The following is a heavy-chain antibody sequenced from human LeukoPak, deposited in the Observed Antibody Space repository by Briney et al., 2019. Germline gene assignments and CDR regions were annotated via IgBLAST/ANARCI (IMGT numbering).Heavy chain of an antibody. D-gene: IGHD3-10*01. J-gene: IGHJ4*02. CDR3: ARDSVRVGYGSGSLPFY. CDR2: ISSSSSYI. Sequence: GGSLRLSCAASGFTFSSYSMNWVRQAPGKGLEWVSSISSSSSYIYYADSVKGRSTISRDNAKNSLYLQMNSLRAEDTAVYYCARDSVRVGYGSGSLPFYWGQGTLVTVSS. CDR1: GFTFSSYS. V-gene: IGHV3-21*01.